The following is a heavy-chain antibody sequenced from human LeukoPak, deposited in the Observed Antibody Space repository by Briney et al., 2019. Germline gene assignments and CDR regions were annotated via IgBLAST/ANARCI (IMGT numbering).Heavy chain of an antibody. CDR2: ISGSGSST. V-gene: IGHV3-23*01. CDR1: GFTFSSYA. Sequence: GVSLRLSCAASGFTFSSYAMSWVRQAPGKGRVGVSAISGSGSSTYYADSVKGRFTISRDNSKNTLYLHMNRLRAEDTAVYYCAKEDHSYYYGMDVWGQGTTVTVSS. J-gene: IGHJ6*02. CDR3: AKEDHSYYYGMDV.